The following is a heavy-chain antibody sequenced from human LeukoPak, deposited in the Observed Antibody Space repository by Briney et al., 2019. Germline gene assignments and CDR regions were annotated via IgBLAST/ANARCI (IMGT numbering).Heavy chain of an antibody. CDR2: INTDGSST. Sequence: GGSLRLSCAASGFTFSNYWMHWVRQAPGKGPVWVLRINTDGSSTSYADSVKGRFTISRDNAKNSLYLQMNSLRAEDTAVYYCASHCSGGSCYSNGYWGQGTLVTVSS. CDR1: GFTFSNYW. D-gene: IGHD2-15*01. CDR3: ASHCSGGSCYSNGY. J-gene: IGHJ4*02. V-gene: IGHV3-74*01.